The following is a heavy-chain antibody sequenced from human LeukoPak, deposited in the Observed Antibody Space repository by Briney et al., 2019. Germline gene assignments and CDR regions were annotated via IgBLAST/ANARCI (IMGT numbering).Heavy chain of an antibody. V-gene: IGHV3-9*01. Sequence: PGRSLRLSCAASGFTFDDYAMHWVRQAPGKGLEWVSGISWNSGSIGYADSVKGRFTISRDNAKNSLYLQMNSLRAEDTAVYYCARVDSSSSTRPLPLDYWGQGTLVTVSS. CDR1: GFTFDDYA. CDR3: ARVDSSSSTRPLPLDY. J-gene: IGHJ4*02. D-gene: IGHD6-6*01. CDR2: ISWNSGSI.